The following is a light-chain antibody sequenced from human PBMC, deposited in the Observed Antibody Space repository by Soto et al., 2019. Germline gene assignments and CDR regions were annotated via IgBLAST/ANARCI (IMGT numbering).Light chain of an antibody. CDR2: AAS. J-gene: IGKJ4*01. Sequence: EIVMTQSPATLSVSPGERATLSCRASQSVNSNLAWYQQKPGQAPRLLIYAASTRATGIPARFSGSGSGTDFTLTVSSLEPEDFAVYYCQHRSNWPLTFGGGTKVDIK. CDR3: QHRSNWPLT. V-gene: IGKV3-11*01. CDR1: QSVNSN.